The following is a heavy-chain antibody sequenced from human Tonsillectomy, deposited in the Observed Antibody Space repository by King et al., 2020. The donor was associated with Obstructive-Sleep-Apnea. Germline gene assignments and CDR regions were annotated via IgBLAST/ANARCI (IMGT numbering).Heavy chain of an antibody. CDR1: GFTFSNAW. CDR3: TTEGGFVVIPAAVFDN. V-gene: IGHV3-15*01. CDR2: IKSRTDGGTT. Sequence: VQLVESGGGLVKPGGSLRLSCAVSGFTFSNAWMSWVRQAPGKGLEWVGRIKSRTDGGTTDYAAPVKGRFTISGDDSKNTVYLQMNSLKTEDTAVYYCTTEGGFVVIPAAVFDNWGQGTQVAVSS. D-gene: IGHD2-2*01. J-gene: IGHJ4*02.